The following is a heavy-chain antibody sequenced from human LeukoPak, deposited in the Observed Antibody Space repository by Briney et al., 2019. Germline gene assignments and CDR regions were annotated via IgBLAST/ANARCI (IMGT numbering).Heavy chain of an antibody. D-gene: IGHD3-16*01. CDR2: IWYDASEK. J-gene: IGHJ4*02. CDR3: ARWGDNKILDY. CDR1: GFTFSSHG. Sequence: PGGSPRLSCAASGFTFSSHGMHWVRQAPGKGLEWVAVIWYDASEKYYADSVRGRFTISRDNSKNTLYLQMNSLRAEDTAVYYCARWGDNKILDYWGQGTLVTVSS. V-gene: IGHV3-33*08.